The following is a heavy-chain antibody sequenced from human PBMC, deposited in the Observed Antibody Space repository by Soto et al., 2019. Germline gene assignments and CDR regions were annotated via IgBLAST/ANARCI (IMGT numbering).Heavy chain of an antibody. CDR3: AKDRRGYDSDNYFDY. CDR2: ISWNSGSI. CDR1: GFTFDDYA. V-gene: IGHV3-9*01. J-gene: IGHJ4*02. Sequence: GGSLRLSCAASGFTFDDYAMHWVRQAPGKGLEWVSGISWNSGSIGYADSVKGRFTISRDNAKNSLYLQMNSLRAEDTALYYCAKDRRGYDSDNYFDYWGQGTLVTVSS. D-gene: IGHD5-12*01.